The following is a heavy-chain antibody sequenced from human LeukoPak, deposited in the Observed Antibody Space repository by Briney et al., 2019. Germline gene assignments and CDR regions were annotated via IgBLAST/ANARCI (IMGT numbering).Heavy chain of an antibody. CDR1: GYSFTSYW. J-gene: IGHJ4*02. D-gene: IGHD3-22*01. CDR2: IYPGDSDT. Sequence: GESLKISCKGSGYSFTSYWLGWVRQMPGKGLEWMGIIYPGDSDTRYSPSFQGQVTISADKSISTAYLQWSSLKASDTAMYYCATTPYYYDSSGYYTFDYWGQGTLVTVSS. V-gene: IGHV5-51*01. CDR3: ATTPYYYDSSGYYTFDY.